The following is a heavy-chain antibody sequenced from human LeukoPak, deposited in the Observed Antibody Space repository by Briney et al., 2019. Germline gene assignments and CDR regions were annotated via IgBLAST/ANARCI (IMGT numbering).Heavy chain of an antibody. CDR2: IRSKANSYAT. CDR3: SASLKTYCSGGKCHSDYYYYGMDV. V-gene: IGHV3-73*01. D-gene: IGHD2-15*01. J-gene: IGHJ6*02. CDR1: GFTFSSYG. Sequence: PGGSLRLSCAASGFTFSSYGMHWVRQASGRGLEWVGRIRSKANSYATAYAASVEGRFTISRDDSKNTAFLQMNALKTEDSAVYYCSASLKTYCSGGKCHSDYYYYGMDVWGQGTTVTVSS.